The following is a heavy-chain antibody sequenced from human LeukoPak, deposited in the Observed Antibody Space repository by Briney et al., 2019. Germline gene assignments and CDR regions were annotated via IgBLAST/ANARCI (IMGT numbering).Heavy chain of an antibody. V-gene: IGHV4-39*01. CDR3: ARQAWELISGYFDY. CDR2: IYYSGST. J-gene: IGHJ4*02. CDR1: GGSISSSSYY. D-gene: IGHD1-26*01. Sequence: SETLSLTCTVSGGSISSSSYYWGWIRQPPGKGLAWIGSIYYSGSTYYNPSLKSRVTISVDTSKNQFSLKLSSVTAADTAVYYCARQAWELISGYFDYWGQGTLVTVSS.